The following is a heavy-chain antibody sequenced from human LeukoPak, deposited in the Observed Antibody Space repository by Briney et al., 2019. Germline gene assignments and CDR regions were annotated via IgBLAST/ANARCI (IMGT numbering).Heavy chain of an antibody. CDR3: AREMAPAAAGNHYYGMDV. Sequence: ASVKGSCKASGYTFTSYYMHWVRQAPGQGLEWMGIINPSGGSTSYAQKFQGRVTMTRDTSTSTVYMELSSLRSEDTAVYYCAREMAPAAAGNHYYGMDVWGQGTTVTVSS. V-gene: IGHV1-46*01. J-gene: IGHJ6*02. CDR2: INPSGGST. CDR1: GYTFTSYY. D-gene: IGHD6-13*01.